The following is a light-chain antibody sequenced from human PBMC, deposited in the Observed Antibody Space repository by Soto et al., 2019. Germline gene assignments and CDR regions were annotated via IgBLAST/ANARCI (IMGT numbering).Light chain of an antibody. Sequence: TLSASPGADPDITSRASQSVSSNLAWYQQKPGQAPRLLIYDASNRATGIPAKFSGSGSGTDFALTISRLAPDASAVYYRQQRGHSPPWSTVGRGTRLEIK. CDR1: QSVSSN. CDR3: QQRGHSPPWST. CDR2: DAS. J-gene: IGKJ5*01. V-gene: IGKV3-11*01.